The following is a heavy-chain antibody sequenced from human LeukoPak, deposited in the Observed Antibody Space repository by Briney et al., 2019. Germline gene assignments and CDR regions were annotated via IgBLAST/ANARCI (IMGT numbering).Heavy chain of an antibody. CDR2: IYYSGST. V-gene: IGHV4-59*08. D-gene: IGHD6-6*01. Sequence: PSETLSLTCTVSGGSISSYYWSWIRQPPGKGLECIGHIYYSGSTNYKPSLKSRVTISLDTSKNQFSLKLSSVTAADTAVYYCARLSIASRVRIFDYWGQGTLVTVSS. CDR1: GGSISSYY. CDR3: ARLSIASRVRIFDY. J-gene: IGHJ4*02.